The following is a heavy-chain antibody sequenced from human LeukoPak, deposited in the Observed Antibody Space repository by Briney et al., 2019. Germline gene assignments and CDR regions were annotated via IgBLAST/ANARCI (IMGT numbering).Heavy chain of an antibody. D-gene: IGHD2-2*01. CDR2: ISSNGGGT. CDR1: GFTFSSYA. V-gene: IGHV3-64*01. J-gene: IGHJ5*02. Sequence: GGCLRLSCAASGFTFSSYAMHWVRQAPGKGLEYVSGISSNGGGTYYANSVKGRFSISRDNSKNTLYLQMGGLRAEDMAVYYCAARYCDSTICYGFDPWGQGTLVSVSS. CDR3: AARYCDSTICYGFDP.